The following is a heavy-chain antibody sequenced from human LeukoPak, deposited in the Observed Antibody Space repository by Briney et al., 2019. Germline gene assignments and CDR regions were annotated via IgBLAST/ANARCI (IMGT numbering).Heavy chain of an antibody. Sequence: GGSLRLSCTASGFTFGDYAMSWFRQAPGKGLEWVGFIRSKAYGGTTEYAASVKGRFTISRDDSKSIAYLQMNSLKTEDTAVYYCTRGLAAYDFWSGYYPPNWFDPWGQGTLVTVSS. J-gene: IGHJ5*02. CDR2: IRSKAYGGTT. D-gene: IGHD3-3*01. CDR1: GFTFGDYA. CDR3: TRGLAAYDFWSGYYPPNWFDP. V-gene: IGHV3-49*03.